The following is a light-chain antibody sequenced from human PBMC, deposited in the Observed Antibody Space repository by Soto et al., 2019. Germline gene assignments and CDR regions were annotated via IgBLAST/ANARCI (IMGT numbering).Light chain of an antibody. CDR3: QAWDSSTRVV. V-gene: IGLV3-1*01. CDR1: KLGDKY. J-gene: IGLJ2*01. CDR2: QDS. Sequence: SYELTQPPSVSVSPGQTASITCSGDKLGDKYACWYQQKPGQSPVLVIYQDSKGPSGIPERFSGSNSGNTATLTISGTQAMDEADYYCQAWDSSTRVVFGGGTKVTVL.